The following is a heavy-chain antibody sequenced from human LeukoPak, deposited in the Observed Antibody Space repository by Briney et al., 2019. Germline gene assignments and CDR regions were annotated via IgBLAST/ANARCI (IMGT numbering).Heavy chain of an antibody. V-gene: IGHV4-59*08. Sequence: SETLSLTCTHPRDSISRNYWSSIPQPPGKGLEWIGYIYCSGSTNYNPSLKSRVTISVDTSKNQFSLKLSSVTAADTAVYYCAKIDYSIGGGWFYPCGQGTLVTVSS. J-gene: IGHJ5*02. CDR1: RDSISRNY. CDR2: IYCSGST. CDR3: AKIDYSIGGGWFYP. D-gene: IGHD4-11*01.